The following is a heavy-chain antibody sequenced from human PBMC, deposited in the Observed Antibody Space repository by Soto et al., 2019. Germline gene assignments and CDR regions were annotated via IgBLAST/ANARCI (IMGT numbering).Heavy chain of an antibody. CDR2: MNPNSGNT. D-gene: IGHD6-13*01. Sequence: QVQLVQSGAEVKKPGASVKVSCKASGYTFTSYDINWVRQATGQGLEWMGWMNPNSGNTGYAQKFQGRVTMTRNTSISTAYMELSSLRSEDTAVYYCARGPRGIAAAALGFQHWGQGTLVTVSS. J-gene: IGHJ1*01. CDR1: GYTFTSYD. V-gene: IGHV1-8*01. CDR3: ARGPRGIAAAALGFQH.